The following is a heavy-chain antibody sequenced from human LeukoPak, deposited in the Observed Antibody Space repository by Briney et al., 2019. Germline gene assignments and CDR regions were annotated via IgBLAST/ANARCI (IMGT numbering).Heavy chain of an antibody. D-gene: IGHD2-15*01. CDR3: ARPLVVAATDYYYGMDV. Sequence: GASVKVSCKASGYTFTSYDINWVRQATGQGLEWMGWMNPNSGNTGYAQKFQGRVTMTRNTSISTAYMELSSLRSEDTAVYYCARPLVVAATDYYYGMDVWGQGTTVIVSS. V-gene: IGHV1-8*01. J-gene: IGHJ6*02. CDR2: MNPNSGNT. CDR1: GYTFTSYD.